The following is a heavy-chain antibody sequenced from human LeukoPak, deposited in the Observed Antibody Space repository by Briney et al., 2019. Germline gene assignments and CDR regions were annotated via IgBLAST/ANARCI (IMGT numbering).Heavy chain of an antibody. CDR2: ISNSGSTV. D-gene: IGHD2-8*01. CDR1: GFTFSDYY. Sequence: GGSLRLSCAASGFTFSDYYMTWLRQAPGKGLEWLSYISNSGSTVFYADSVKGRFTVSRDNAKRSLYLQIESLRNDDTAVYHCALGTINKDFYFGMDVWGQGTTVTVSS. V-gene: IGHV3-11*01. J-gene: IGHJ6*02. CDR3: ALGTINKDFYFGMDV.